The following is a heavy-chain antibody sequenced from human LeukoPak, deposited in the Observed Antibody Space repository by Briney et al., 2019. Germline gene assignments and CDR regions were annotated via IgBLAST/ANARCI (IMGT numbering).Heavy chain of an antibody. D-gene: IGHD2-15*01. Sequence: PSETLSLTCTVSGASINSHYWSWIRQPAGKGLEWIGRIYISGSTNYNSSLQSRDTMSVDTSKNQFSLKLTSVTAADTAVYYCARALNPLPGTYYFDYWGQGTLVTVSS. V-gene: IGHV4-4*07. CDR2: IYISGST. CDR1: GASINSHY. J-gene: IGHJ4*02. CDR3: ARALNPLPGTYYFDY.